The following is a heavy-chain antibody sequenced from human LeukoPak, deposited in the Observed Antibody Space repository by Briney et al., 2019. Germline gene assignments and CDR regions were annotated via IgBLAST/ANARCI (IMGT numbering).Heavy chain of an antibody. D-gene: IGHD6-13*01. J-gene: IGHJ4*02. V-gene: IGHV3-21*01. CDR2: ISSSSSYI. CDR1: EFTFSSYS. CDR3: ARGSPRVAAAGLVDY. Sequence: GGSQRLSCAASEFTFSSYSMNWVRQAPGKGLEWVSSISSSSSYIYYADSVKGRFTISRDNTKNSLYLQMNSLRAEDTAVYYCARGSPRVAAAGLVDYWGQGTLVTVSS.